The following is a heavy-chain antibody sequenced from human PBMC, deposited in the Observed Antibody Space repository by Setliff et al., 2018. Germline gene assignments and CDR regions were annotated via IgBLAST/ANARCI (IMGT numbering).Heavy chain of an antibody. Sequence: SETLSLTCAVYGGSFSGYYWSWIRQPPGKGLEWIGEINHSGSTNYNPSLKSRVTISVDTSKNQFSLKLSSVTAADTAVYYCARGGVQRWLQSHYFDYWGQGTLVTVPS. CDR3: ARGGVQRWLQSHYFDY. D-gene: IGHD5-12*01. CDR1: GGSFSGYY. J-gene: IGHJ4*02. CDR2: INHSGST. V-gene: IGHV4-34*01.